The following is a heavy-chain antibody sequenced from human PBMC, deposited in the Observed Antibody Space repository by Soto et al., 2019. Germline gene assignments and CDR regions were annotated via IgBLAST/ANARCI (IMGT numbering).Heavy chain of an antibody. J-gene: IGHJ6*02. CDR2: IWHDGSTK. Sequence: QVQLVESGGGVVQPGRSLRLSCAASGFTFSTHGMHWVRQAPGKGLEWVAVIWHDGSTKFYADSVKGRFTISRDNYKNTQYLQMNSLRAEDTAVYYCARDRRNWQYGMDVWGQGTKVTVSS. CDR1: GFTFSTHG. CDR3: ARDRRNWQYGMDV. V-gene: IGHV3-33*01.